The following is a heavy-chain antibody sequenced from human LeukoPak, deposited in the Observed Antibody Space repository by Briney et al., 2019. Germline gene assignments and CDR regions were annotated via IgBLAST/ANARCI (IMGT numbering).Heavy chain of an antibody. D-gene: IGHD2-15*01. CDR3: ARHSSVVRGWFDP. Sequence: PSETLSLTCTVSGGSISSYYWSWIRQPPGKGLEWVGYIYASGSTNYNASLKSRVTISVDTSKNQFSLKVISVIAADTALYYCARHSSVVRGWFDPWGQGTLVVVSS. J-gene: IGHJ5*02. V-gene: IGHV4-4*09. CDR2: IYASGST. CDR1: GGSISSYY.